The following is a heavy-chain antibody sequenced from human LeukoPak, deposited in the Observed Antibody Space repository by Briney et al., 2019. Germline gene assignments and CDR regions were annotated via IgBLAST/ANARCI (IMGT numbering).Heavy chain of an antibody. CDR2: MNPNNGDT. V-gene: IGHV1-2*02. CDR3: ARGREVTKAESPPFDS. Sequence: GASVKVSCKASGHTFTDYYMHWVRQAPGQGLEWMGWMNPNNGDTTYVQTFQDRVTMTRDTSITTVYMELSRLRSDDTAVYYCARGREVTKAESPPFDSWGQGTLVTVSS. CDR1: GHTFTDYY. D-gene: IGHD4-17*01. J-gene: IGHJ5*01.